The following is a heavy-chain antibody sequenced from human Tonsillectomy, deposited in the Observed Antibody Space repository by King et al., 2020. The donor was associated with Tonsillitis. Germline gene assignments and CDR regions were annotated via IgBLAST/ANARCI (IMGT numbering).Heavy chain of an antibody. Sequence: VQLQESGPGLVKPSETLSLTCTVSGGSVSSGSYYWTWIRQPPGKGLESIGYIYYSGSTNYNPSLKSRVTISVDTSKNQFSLKLSSVTAADTAVYYCARISGWWYEIDSWGQGTLVTVSS. D-gene: IGHD2-15*01. J-gene: IGHJ4*02. CDR1: GGSVSSGSYY. V-gene: IGHV4-61*01. CDR2: IYYSGST. CDR3: ARISGWWYEIDS.